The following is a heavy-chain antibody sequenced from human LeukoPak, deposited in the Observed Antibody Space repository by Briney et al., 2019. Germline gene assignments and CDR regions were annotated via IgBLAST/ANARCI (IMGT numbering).Heavy chain of an antibody. Sequence: ASVKVSCKASGYTFTGYYMHWVRQAPGQGLEWMGWINPNSGGTNYAQKFQGRVTMTRDTSISTAYMELSRLRSDDTAVYYCARGWSITMIVVVEFFDYWGQGTLVTVSS. D-gene: IGHD3-22*01. CDR1: GYTFTGYY. V-gene: IGHV1-2*02. J-gene: IGHJ4*02. CDR3: ARGWSITMIVVVEFFDY. CDR2: INPNSGGT.